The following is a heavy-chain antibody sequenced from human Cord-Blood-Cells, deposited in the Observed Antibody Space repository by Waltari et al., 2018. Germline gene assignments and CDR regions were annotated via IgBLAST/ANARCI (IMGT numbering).Heavy chain of an antibody. V-gene: IGHV3-7*01. CDR2: IKQDGSEK. D-gene: IGHD5-18*01. CDR3: ARAPRGYSYGIDY. J-gene: IGHJ4*02. CDR1: GFTFSGYL. Sequence: LVKFGGGLVQLGGSLSRSCAAWGFTFSGYLWSWVRQAPGKGLEWVANIKQDGSEKYYVDSVKGRFTISRDNAKNSLYLQMNSLRAEDTAVYYCARAPRGYSYGIDYWGQGTLVTVSS.